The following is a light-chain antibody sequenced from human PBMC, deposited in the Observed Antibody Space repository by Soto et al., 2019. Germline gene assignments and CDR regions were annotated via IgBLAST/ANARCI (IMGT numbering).Light chain of an antibody. CDR2: ENN. CDR3: AGWDGSMKGFV. V-gene: IGLV1-44*01. Sequence: QSVLTQPPSASGAPGQRVTISCSGSASNIGRDPVNWYQQVPGTAPKLLIYENNHRPSGVPDRFSGSKSGTSASLVISGLQSEAEAEYFCAGWDGSMKGFVFGTGTKLTVL. J-gene: IGLJ1*01. CDR1: ASNIGRDP.